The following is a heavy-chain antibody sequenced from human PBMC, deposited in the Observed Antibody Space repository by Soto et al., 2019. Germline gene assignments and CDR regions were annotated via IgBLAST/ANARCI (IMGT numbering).Heavy chain of an antibody. CDR2: ISSSSSTI. CDR1: GFTFSSYS. Sequence: GGSLRLSCAASGFTFSSYSMNWVRQAPGKGLEWVSYISSSSSTIYYADSVKGRFTISRDNAKNSLYLQMNSLRDEDTVGYYCARDTKFYDILTGYQQLYYYYGMDVWGQGTTVTVSS. D-gene: IGHD3-9*01. CDR3: ARDTKFYDILTGYQQLYYYYGMDV. V-gene: IGHV3-48*02. J-gene: IGHJ6*02.